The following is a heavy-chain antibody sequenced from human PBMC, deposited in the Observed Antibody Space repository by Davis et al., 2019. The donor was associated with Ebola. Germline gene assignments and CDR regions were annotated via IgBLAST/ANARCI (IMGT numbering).Heavy chain of an antibody. J-gene: IGHJ4*02. CDR3: ARDAYGIFDY. D-gene: IGHD3-16*01. Sequence: SETLSLTCNVSDGSISDYYWSWIRQTPGKGLEWLGYVDFSGSTKYNPSLKSRITMSMDTSKNRFSLSLRSVTAADTAVYYCARDAYGIFDYWGQGTLVTVSS. CDR1: DGSISDYY. CDR2: VDFSGST. V-gene: IGHV4-59*08.